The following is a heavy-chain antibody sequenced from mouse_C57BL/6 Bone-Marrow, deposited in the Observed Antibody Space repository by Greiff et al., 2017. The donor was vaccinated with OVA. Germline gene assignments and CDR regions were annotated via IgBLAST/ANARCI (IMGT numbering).Heavy chain of an antibody. J-gene: IGHJ4*01. CDR2: INPYNGGT. CDR3: CRDFVLYAMDY. CDR1: GYTFTDYY. V-gene: IGHV1-19*01. D-gene: IGHD3-3*01. Sequence: VQLQQSGPVLVKPGASVKMSCKASGYTFTDYYMNWVKQSHGKSLEWIGVINPYNGGTSYNQKFKGKATLTVDKSSSTAYMELNSLTSEDSAVYYCCRDFVLYAMDYWGQGTSVTVSS.